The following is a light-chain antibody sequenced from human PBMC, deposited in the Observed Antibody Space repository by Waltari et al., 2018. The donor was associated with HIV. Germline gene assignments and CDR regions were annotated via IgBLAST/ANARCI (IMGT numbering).Light chain of an antibody. CDR2: KTS. Sequence: DIQMTQSPSTLSASVGDRVIIPCRSSQNVDNWLAWYQQRTGSAPKVLIYKTSTLQTGVPSRCSGSGSGTEFSLTISSLQPDDFATYYCQQYKSYSLTFGQGTRLEIK. CDR3: QQYKSYSLT. V-gene: IGKV1-5*03. CDR1: QNVDNW. J-gene: IGKJ5*01.